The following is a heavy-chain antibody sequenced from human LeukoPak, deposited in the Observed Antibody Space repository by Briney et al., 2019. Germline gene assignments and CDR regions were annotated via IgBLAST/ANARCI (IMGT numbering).Heavy chain of an antibody. D-gene: IGHD5-18*01. CDR3: ARAALDAGIQLWPDDY. CDR1: GYTLTELS. V-gene: IGHV1-24*01. CDR2: FDPEDGET. J-gene: IGHJ4*02. Sequence: ASVKVSCKVSGYTLTELSMHWVRQAPGKGGEWMGGFDPEDGETIYAQKFQGRVTMTEDTSTDRAYMELRSLRSEDTAVYYCARAALDAGIQLWPDDYWGQGTLVTVSS.